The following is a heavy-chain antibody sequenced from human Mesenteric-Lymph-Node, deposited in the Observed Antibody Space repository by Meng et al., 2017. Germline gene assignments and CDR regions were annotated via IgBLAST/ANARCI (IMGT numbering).Heavy chain of an antibody. Sequence: GESLKISCAASGFTFSSYAMSWVRQAPGKGLEWVSAISGSGGSTYYADSVKGRFTISRDNSENTLYLQMNSLRAEDTAVYYCAKVGDGYNYIVGYWGQGTLVTVSS. CDR1: GFTFSSYA. J-gene: IGHJ4*02. CDR2: ISGSGGST. CDR3: AKVGDGYNYIVGY. D-gene: IGHD5-24*01. V-gene: IGHV3-23*01.